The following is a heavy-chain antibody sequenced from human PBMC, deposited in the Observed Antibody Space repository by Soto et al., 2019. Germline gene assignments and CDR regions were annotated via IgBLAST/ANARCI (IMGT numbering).Heavy chain of an antibody. V-gene: IGHV4-4*07. CDR3: ASRVLQVFAPETHNWFDA. CDR1: GDSISGSN. D-gene: IGHD3-3*02. J-gene: IGHJ5*02. Sequence: SETLSFTCTVGGDSISGSNRNWVRHAPGKALEWVGRVSGIPTYSPSRMYNPSLRSRGTLSIDTSKNHVSLQLTFVTTADPAVSYCASRVLQVFAPETHNWFDAWGQGLRVTVS. CDR2: VSGIPTYSPSR.